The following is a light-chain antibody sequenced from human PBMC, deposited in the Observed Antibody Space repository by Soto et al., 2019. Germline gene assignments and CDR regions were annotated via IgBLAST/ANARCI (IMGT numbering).Light chain of an antibody. Sequence: EIVMTQSPATLSVSPGERATLSCRASQSVGSDLAWYQQKPGQAPRLVIYDIFTRATGVPPRISGRGSGTEFTLTICSLQSDDFAVYYGQQYNSWTCAFGGGPKVE. CDR3: QQYNSWTCA. V-gene: IGKV3D-15*01. CDR1: QSVGSD. J-gene: IGKJ4*01. CDR2: DIF.